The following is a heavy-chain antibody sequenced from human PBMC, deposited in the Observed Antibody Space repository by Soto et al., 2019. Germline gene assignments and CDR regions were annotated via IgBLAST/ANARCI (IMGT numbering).Heavy chain of an antibody. CDR1: GFTFSSYA. J-gene: IGHJ5*02. Sequence: VQLVESGGGVVQPGRSLRLSCAASGFTFSSYAMHWVRQAPGKGLEWVAVISYDGSNKYYADSVKGRFTISRDNSKNTLYLQMNSLRAEDTAVYYCARNAHSSGYWGWFDPWGQGTLVTVSS. CDR3: ARNAHSSGYWGWFDP. D-gene: IGHD3-22*01. CDR2: ISYDGSNK. V-gene: IGHV3-30-3*01.